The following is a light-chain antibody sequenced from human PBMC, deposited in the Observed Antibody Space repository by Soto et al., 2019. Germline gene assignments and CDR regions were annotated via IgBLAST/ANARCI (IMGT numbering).Light chain of an antibody. CDR1: SSDVGGYNY. J-gene: IGLJ2*01. CDR2: DVS. CDR3: SSYAGSYTHVV. Sequence: QFALTQPRSVSGSPGQSVTISCTGTSSDVGGYNYVSWYQQHPGKAPKLMIYDVSKRPSGVPDRFSGSQSGNTASLTISGLQAEDEADYYCSSYAGSYTHVVFGGGTKLTVL. V-gene: IGLV2-11*01.